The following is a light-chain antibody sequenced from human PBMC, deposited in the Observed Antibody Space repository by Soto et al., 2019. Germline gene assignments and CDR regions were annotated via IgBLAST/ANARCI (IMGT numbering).Light chain of an antibody. CDR1: QSVSSN. CDR2: GAS. CDR3: QQYSNWPLT. Sequence: EIVMTQSPATLSVSPGERATLSCRASQSVSSNLAWYQQKPGQAPRLLIYGASTRATGIPARFSGSGSGTEFTLPISSLHSEDFAVYYCQQYSNWPLTFGGGTQVEIK. V-gene: IGKV3-15*01. J-gene: IGKJ4*01.